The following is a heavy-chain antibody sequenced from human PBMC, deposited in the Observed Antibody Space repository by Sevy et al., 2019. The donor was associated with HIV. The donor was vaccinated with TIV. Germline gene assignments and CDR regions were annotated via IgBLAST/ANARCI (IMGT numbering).Heavy chain of an antibody. Sequence: SETLSLTCSVSGGSISSGDYYWSWIRQRLGKGLEWIGYISYSGSTYYNASLKSRLAISLETSKNQFSLKLTSVTAADTAVYYCATDNCSGGSCLDYWGQGTLVTVSS. CDR3: ATDNCSGGSCLDY. CDR2: ISYSGST. V-gene: IGHV4-31*03. CDR1: GGSISSGDYY. D-gene: IGHD2-15*01. J-gene: IGHJ4*02.